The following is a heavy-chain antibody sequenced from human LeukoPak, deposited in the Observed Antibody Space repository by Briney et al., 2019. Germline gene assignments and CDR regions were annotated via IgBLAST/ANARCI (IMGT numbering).Heavy chain of an antibody. CDR1: GYTFTTYG. D-gene: IGHD6-6*01. J-gene: IGHJ5*02. CDR2: ISAYNGNT. Sequence: ASVNVSCKASGYTFTTYGVSWVRQAPGQGLEWMGWISAYNGNTNYAQKLQGRVTMTTDTSTSTAYMELRSLRSDDTAVYYCARDLIAARPNWYDPWGQGTLVTVSS. V-gene: IGHV1-18*01. CDR3: ARDLIAARPNWYDP.